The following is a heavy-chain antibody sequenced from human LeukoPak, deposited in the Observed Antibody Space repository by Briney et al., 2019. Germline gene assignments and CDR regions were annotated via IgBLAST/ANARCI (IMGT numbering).Heavy chain of an antibody. Sequence: GGSLRLSCAASGFTFSSYGMHWVRQAPGKGLEWVAAISYDGSNKYYADSVKGRFTISRDNSKNTLYLQMNSLRAEDTAVYYCAKARNRYCSSTSCFYGMDVWGQGTTVTVSS. V-gene: IGHV3-30*18. CDR1: GFTFSSYG. CDR3: AKARNRYCSSTSCFYGMDV. J-gene: IGHJ6*02. CDR2: ISYDGSNK. D-gene: IGHD2-2*01.